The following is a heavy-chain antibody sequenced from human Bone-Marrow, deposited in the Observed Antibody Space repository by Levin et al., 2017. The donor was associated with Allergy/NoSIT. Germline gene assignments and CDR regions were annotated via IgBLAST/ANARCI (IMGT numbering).Heavy chain of an antibody. V-gene: IGHV3-23*01. CDR1: GFTFTGYA. CDR2: ISGSGGRT. J-gene: IGHJ4*02. D-gene: IGHD6-6*01. Sequence: LSLTCAASGFTFTGYAMSWVRQAPGKGLEWVSAISGSGGRTYYADSVRGRFTISRDNSKNTLYLQMNSLRAEDTAVYYCAKTSPYSSSWDYWGQGTLVTVSS. CDR3: AKTSPYSSSWDY.